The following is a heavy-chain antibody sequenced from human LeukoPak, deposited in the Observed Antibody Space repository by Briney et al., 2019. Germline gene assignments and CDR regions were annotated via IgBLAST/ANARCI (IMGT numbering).Heavy chain of an antibody. CDR3: APDLRGSAWSLDD. V-gene: IGHV3-23*01. D-gene: IGHD6-13*01. J-gene: IGHJ4*02. CDR1: GFTFSDFA. Sequence: GGSLRLSCAASGFTFSDFAMSWVRQAPGKGLECVSVISSSGGSTYSADSVKARFTISRDNSKNTLYLQMDGLRAEDTAIYYCAPDLRGSAWSLDDWGQGTLVTVSS. CDR2: ISSSGGST.